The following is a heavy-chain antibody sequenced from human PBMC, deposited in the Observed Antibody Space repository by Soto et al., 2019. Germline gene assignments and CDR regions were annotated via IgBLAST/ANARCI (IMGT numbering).Heavy chain of an antibody. CDR1: GFTVSSSY. CDR3: ARHVGFYWYFDL. CDR2: IYSGGNT. V-gene: IGHV3-66*04. J-gene: IGHJ2*01. D-gene: IGHD1-26*01. Sequence: EVQLVESGGGLVQPGGSLRLSCAASGFTVSSSYMGWVRQAPGKGLEWFSSIYSGGNTYYADSVRGRFTISTDNSKDTLYLQMNSLRVDDTAMYYCARHVGFYWYFDLWGRGTLVTVSS.